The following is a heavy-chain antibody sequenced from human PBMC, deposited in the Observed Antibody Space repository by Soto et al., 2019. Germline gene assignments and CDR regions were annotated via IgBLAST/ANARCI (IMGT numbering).Heavy chain of an antibody. CDR2: ISGSGGSS. CDR3: AKGSIEYSASVDY. V-gene: IGHV3-23*01. CDR1: GFSFNSYA. J-gene: IGHJ4*02. D-gene: IGHD5-12*01. Sequence: EVRLLESGGGLIQPGGSLRLPCSASGFSFNSYAMMWVRQAPGKGLEWVSVISGSGGSSYFADSAKGRFTISRDNSKNMLYLEMNSLRAEDTARYFCAKGSIEYSASVDYWGQGTLVIVSS.